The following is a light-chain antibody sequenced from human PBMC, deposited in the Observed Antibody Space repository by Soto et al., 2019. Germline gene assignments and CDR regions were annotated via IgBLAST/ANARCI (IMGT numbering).Light chain of an antibody. Sequence: QSALTQPASVSGSPGQSVTISCTGTSSDVGGYNYVSWYQHHPGKAPKLMIYDVSNWPSGVSHRFSGSKSGNTASLTISGLQAEDEADYYCSSFTSSITYVFGTGTKLTVL. CDR1: SSDVGGYNY. J-gene: IGLJ1*01. CDR2: DVS. CDR3: SSFTSSITYV. V-gene: IGLV2-14*01.